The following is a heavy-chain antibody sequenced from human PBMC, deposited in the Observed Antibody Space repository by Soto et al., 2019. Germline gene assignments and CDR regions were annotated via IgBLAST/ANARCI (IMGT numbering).Heavy chain of an antibody. J-gene: IGHJ5*02. CDR2: MYYSGST. CDR3: ARGYYDSSGYYP. Sequence: SETLSLTCSVSGGSISSDYWSWIRQPPGKGLEWIGHMYYSGSTKYNPSLKSRVIISIDTSRNHFSLKLTSVTAADTALYYCARGYYDSSGYYPWGQGTLVTVPQ. CDR1: GGSISSDY. D-gene: IGHD3-22*01. V-gene: IGHV4-59*01.